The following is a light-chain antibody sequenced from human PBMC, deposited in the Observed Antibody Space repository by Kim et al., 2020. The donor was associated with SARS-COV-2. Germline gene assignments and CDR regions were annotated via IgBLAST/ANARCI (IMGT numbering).Light chain of an antibody. CDR1: QNVYTW. J-gene: IGKJ2*01. V-gene: IGKV1-5*03. CDR2: TTS. Sequence: ASVGDKVTIPCRASQNVYTWLAWYQQKPGKAPRVVIYTTSILESGVPSTFSGSGSGTEFSFTISGLQPDDLATYYCQQYSSYPYTFGQGTKLEI. CDR3: QQYSSYPYT.